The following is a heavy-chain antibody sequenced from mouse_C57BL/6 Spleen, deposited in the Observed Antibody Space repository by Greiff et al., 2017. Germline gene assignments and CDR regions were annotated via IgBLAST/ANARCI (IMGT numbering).Heavy chain of an antibody. CDR3: ARADYYGFDY. Sequence: QVQLQQPGAELVRPGSSVKLSCKASGYTFTSYWLDWVKQRPGQGLEWIGNIYPSDSETHYNQKFKDKATLTVYKSSSTAYMQLSSLTSEDSAVYYCARADYYGFDYWGQGTTLTVSS. CDR2: IYPSDSET. CDR1: GYTFTSYW. V-gene: IGHV1-61*01. D-gene: IGHD1-1*01. J-gene: IGHJ2*01.